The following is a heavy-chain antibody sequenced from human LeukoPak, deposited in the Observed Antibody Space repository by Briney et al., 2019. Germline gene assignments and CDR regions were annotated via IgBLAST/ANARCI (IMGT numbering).Heavy chain of an antibody. CDR2: ISSSSSYI. CDR1: GFTFSNYA. D-gene: IGHD3-16*02. V-gene: IGHV3-21*01. CDR3: ARDALGELSSFDY. J-gene: IGHJ4*02. Sequence: GGSLRLSCVASGFTFSNYAMNWVRQAPGKGLEWVSSISSSSSYIYYADSVKGRFTISRDNAKNSLYLQMNSLRAEDTAVYYCARDALGELSSFDYWGQGTLVTVSS.